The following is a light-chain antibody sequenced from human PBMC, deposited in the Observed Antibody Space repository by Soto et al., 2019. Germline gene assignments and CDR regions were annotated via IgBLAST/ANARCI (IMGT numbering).Light chain of an antibody. CDR3: AAWDDSLNGVV. CDR1: SSNIGSNT. CDR2: SNN. Sequence: QAVVNQPPSASGTPGQRVTISCSGSSSNIGSNTVNWYQQLPGTAPKLLIYSNNQRPSGVPDRFSGSKSGTSASLAISGRQSEEEADYYCAAWDDSLNGVVFGGGTQLTVL. J-gene: IGLJ2*01. V-gene: IGLV1-44*01.